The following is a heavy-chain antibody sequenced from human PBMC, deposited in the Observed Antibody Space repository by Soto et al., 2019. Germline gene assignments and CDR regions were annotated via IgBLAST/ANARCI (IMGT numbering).Heavy chain of an antibody. V-gene: IGHV3-74*01. CDR3: VRGRRGGFDP. D-gene: IGHD2-15*01. CDR1: GFTFDYYW. CDR2: IQNDASLT. Sequence: LVESGGGLVQSGGSLRLSCAASGFTFDYYWMHWVRQVPGKGLLWVSHIQNDASLTTYADSVKGLFIISTDSAKNTLYLQMNGLRVADTSGDLCVRGRRGGFDPWGQGTMVTFSS. J-gene: IGHJ3*01.